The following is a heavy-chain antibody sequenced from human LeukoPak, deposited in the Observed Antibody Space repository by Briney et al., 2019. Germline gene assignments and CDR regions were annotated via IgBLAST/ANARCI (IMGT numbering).Heavy chain of an antibody. CDR3: ARPPALHYYDSSTSGGAFDI. CDR1: GFTFSSYA. J-gene: IGHJ3*02. CDR2: ISGSGVRT. D-gene: IGHD3-22*01. Sequence: GGSLRLSCVASGFTFSSYAMSWVRQAPGKGLEWVSGISGSGVRTDYAASVKGRFTISRDNAKNSLYLQMNSLRAEDTAVYYCARPPALHYYDSSTSGGAFDIWGQGTMVTVSS. V-gene: IGHV3-23*01.